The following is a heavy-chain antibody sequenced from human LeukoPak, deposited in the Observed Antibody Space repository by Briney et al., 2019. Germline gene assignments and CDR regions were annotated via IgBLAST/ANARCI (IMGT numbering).Heavy chain of an antibody. V-gene: IGHV3-7*01. CDR1: GFTFSNYW. CDR2: IKQDGSEE. Sequence: GGSLRLSCAASGFTFSNYWMTWVRQAPGKGLEWVANIKQDGSEESYVDSVKGRFAISRDNAKNSLSLQMNNLRVEDTAVYYCARAGSHWHYVYWGQGTVVTVSS. CDR3: ARAGSHWHYVY. J-gene: IGHJ4*02. D-gene: IGHD3-10*01.